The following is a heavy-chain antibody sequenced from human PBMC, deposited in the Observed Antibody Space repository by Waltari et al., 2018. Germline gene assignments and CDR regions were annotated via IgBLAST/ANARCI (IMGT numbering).Heavy chain of an antibody. D-gene: IGHD4-4*01. CDR2: FEPEDGEI. CDR3: ASNQVDYSNYFYFDY. Sequence: QVHLVQSGAEVRRPGASVKVSCKVSGYTLTELSIHWVRQAPGKGLEWMGGFEPEDGEIIYAQKFQGRVTMTEDTSTDTVDMEVSSLRSEDTAVYYWASNQVDYSNYFYFDYWGQGTLVTVSS. CDR1: GYTLTELS. V-gene: IGHV1-24*01. J-gene: IGHJ4*02.